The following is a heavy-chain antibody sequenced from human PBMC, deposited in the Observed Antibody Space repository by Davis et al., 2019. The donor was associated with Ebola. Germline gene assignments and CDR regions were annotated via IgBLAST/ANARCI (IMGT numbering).Heavy chain of an antibody. Sequence: GESLKISCEASGFSFSGYTMTWVRQAPGKGLEWVAKMKEDGSDEHYVDSVKGRFTISRDNAKNSLYLQMNSLRAEDTAVYYCARDSLPTNYFDYWGQGTLVTVSS. CDR3: ARDSLPTNYFDY. V-gene: IGHV3-7*01. CDR2: MKEDGSDE. CDR1: GFSFSGYT. D-gene: IGHD1-14*01. J-gene: IGHJ4*02.